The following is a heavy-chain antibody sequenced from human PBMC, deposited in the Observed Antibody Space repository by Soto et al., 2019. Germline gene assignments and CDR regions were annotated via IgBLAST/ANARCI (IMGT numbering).Heavy chain of an antibody. Sequence: QVQLVQSGAEVKKPGSSVKVSCKASGGTFSSYAISWVRQAPGQGLEWMGGIIPISGTANYAQKFQGRVTITADESTRTAYMELSSLRSEDTAVYYCARSQGSSTSLEIYYYYYYGMDVWGQGTTFTVSS. CDR1: GGTFSSYA. CDR3: ARSQGSSTSLEIYYYYYYGMDV. V-gene: IGHV1-69*01. D-gene: IGHD2-2*01. CDR2: IIPISGTA. J-gene: IGHJ6*02.